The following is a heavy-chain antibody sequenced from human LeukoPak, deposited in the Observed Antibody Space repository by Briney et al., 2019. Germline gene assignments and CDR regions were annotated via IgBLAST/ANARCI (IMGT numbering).Heavy chain of an antibody. J-gene: IGHJ4*02. CDR1: GYTFTGYY. D-gene: IGHD5-24*01. CDR3: ARDETRDGYNRYYFDY. CDR2: INPNSGGT. Sequence: ASVKVSCKASGYTFTGYYMHWVRQAPGQGLEWMGWINPNSGGTNYAQKFQGRVTMTRDTSISTAYMELSRLRSDDTAVYYCARDETRDGYNRYYFDYWGQGTLVTVSS. V-gene: IGHV1-2*02.